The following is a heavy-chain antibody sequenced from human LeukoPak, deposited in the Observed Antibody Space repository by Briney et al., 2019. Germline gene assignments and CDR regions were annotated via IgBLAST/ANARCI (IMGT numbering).Heavy chain of an antibody. CDR1: GGSISSSSYY. CDR2: IYHSGST. CDR3: ASIYCSGGSCHSKWYFDL. Sequence: SETLSLTCTVSGGSISSSSYYWGWIRQPPGEGLEWIGSIYHSGSTYYNPSLKSRVTISVDTSKNQFSLKLSSVTAADTAVYYCASIYCSGGSCHSKWYFDLWGRGTLVTVSS. J-gene: IGHJ2*01. D-gene: IGHD2-15*01. V-gene: IGHV4-39*01.